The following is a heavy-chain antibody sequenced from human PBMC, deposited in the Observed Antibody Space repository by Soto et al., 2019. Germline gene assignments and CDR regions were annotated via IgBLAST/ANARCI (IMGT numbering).Heavy chain of an antibody. J-gene: IGHJ4*02. CDR1: W. D-gene: IGHD2-2*01. CDR3: AKSLSAIPGDS. V-gene: IGHV3-7*05. CDR2: IKQDGSEI. Sequence: WSRYDCKSPGKGPEWVANIKQDGSEIYYVDSVKGRFTISRDNAKSSLYLQMTSLRAEDTAVYHCAKSLSAIPGDSWGQGTLVTVSS.